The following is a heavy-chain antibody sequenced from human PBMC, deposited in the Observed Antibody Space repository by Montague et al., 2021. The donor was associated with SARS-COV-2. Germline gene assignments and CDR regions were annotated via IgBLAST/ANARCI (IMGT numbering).Heavy chain of an antibody. CDR3: ATQPCTNGVCENWFDP. J-gene: IGHJ5*02. D-gene: IGHD2-8*01. CDR1: GGSISSYN. V-gene: IGHV4-59*01. CDR2: IYYSGST. Sequence: SETLSLTCTVSGGSISSYNYCWIRQPPGKGLEWIGYIYYSGSTNXNPSLKSQVTISVDTSKNQYSLKLSSVTAADTAVYYCATQPCTNGVCENWFDPWGQGTLVTVSS.